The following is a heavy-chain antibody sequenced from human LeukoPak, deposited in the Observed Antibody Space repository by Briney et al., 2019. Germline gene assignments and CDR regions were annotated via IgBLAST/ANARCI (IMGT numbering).Heavy chain of an antibody. CDR3: AKDKAGYYYDSSGAFDY. CDR2: ISWNSGSI. Sequence: GGSLRLSCAASGFTFDDYAMHWVRQAPGKGLEWVSGISWNSGSIGYADSVKGRFTISRDNAKNSLYLQMNSLRAEDTALYYCAKDKAGYYYDSSGAFDYWGQGTLVTVSS. J-gene: IGHJ4*02. CDR1: GFTFDDYA. D-gene: IGHD3-22*01. V-gene: IGHV3-9*01.